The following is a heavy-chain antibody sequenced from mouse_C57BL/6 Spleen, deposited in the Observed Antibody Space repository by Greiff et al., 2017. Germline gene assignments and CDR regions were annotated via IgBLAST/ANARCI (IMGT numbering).Heavy chain of an antibody. CDR1: GYAFTNYL. CDR3: ARSPDYYGSSYYAMDY. V-gene: IGHV1-54*01. J-gene: IGHJ4*01. CDR2: INPGSGGT. D-gene: IGHD1-1*01. Sequence: QVQLQQSGAELVRPGTSVKVSCKASGYAFTNYLIEWVKQRPGQGLEWIGVINPGSGGTNYNEKFKGKATLTADKSSSTAYMQLSSLTSEDSAVXFCARSPDYYGSSYYAMDYWGQGTSVTVSS.